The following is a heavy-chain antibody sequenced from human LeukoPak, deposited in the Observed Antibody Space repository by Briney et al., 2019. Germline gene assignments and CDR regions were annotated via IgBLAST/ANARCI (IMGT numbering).Heavy chain of an antibody. J-gene: IGHJ4*02. Sequence: GGSLRLSCAASGFTFSSYWMSWVRQAPGKGLEWVANIKQDGSEKYYVDSVKGRFTISRDNAKNSLYLQMNSLRAEDAAVYYCARVADCSGGSCYSGVVYFDYWGQGTLVTVSS. V-gene: IGHV3-7*01. D-gene: IGHD2-15*01. CDR3: ARVADCSGGSCYSGVVYFDY. CDR2: IKQDGSEK. CDR1: GFTFSSYW.